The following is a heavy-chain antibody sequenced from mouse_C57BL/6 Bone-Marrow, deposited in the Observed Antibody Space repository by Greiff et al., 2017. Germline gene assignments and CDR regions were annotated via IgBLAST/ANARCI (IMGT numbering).Heavy chain of an antibody. V-gene: IGHV3-6*01. J-gene: IGHJ2*01. CDR3: ARGTSYYYGPYYFDY. CDR1: GYSITSGYY. Sequence: EVKLQESGPGLVKPSQSLSLTCSVTGYSITSGYYWNWIRQFPGNKLEWMGYISYDGSNNYNPSLKNRISITRDTSKNQFFLKLNSVTTEDTATYYCARGTSYYYGPYYFDYWGQGTTLTVSS. D-gene: IGHD1-1*01. CDR2: ISYDGSN.